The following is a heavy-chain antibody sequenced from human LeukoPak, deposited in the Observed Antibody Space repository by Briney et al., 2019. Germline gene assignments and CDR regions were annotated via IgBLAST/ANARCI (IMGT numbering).Heavy chain of an antibody. J-gene: IGHJ4*02. CDR3: AAVVTATFFDY. D-gene: IGHD2-21*02. CDR2: IYSGGST. CDR1: GFTVSSNY. V-gene: IGHV3-53*01. Sequence: GGSLRLSCAASGFTVSSNYMSWVRQAPGKGLEWVSVIYSGGSTYYADSVKGRFTISRDNPKNTLYLQMNSLRAEDTAVYYCAAVVTATFFDYWGQGTLVTVSS.